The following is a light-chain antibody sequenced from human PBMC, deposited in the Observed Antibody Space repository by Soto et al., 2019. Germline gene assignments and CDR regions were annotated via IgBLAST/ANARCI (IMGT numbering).Light chain of an antibody. CDR1: NIGSKS. CDR2: YDS. Sequence: SYELTQPPSVSVAPGKTARITCGGNNIGSKSVHWYQQKPGQAPVLVIYYDSDRPSGIPERLSGSNSGNTATLTISRVEAGDEADYYCQVWDSSSDHVVFGGGTKVTVL. J-gene: IGLJ2*01. CDR3: QVWDSSSDHVV. V-gene: IGLV3-21*04.